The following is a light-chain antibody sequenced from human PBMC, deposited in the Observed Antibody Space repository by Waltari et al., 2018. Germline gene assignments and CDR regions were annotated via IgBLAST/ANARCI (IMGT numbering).Light chain of an antibody. CDR3: QHYVRLPAT. Sequence: EIVLTQSPGILSLSPGARATLSCRASQSVSRTLAWYQQKPGQAPRLLIYGASTRATGIPDRFSGGGSGTDFSLTSSRLEPEDFAVYYCQHYVRLPATFGQGTKVEIK. CDR2: GAS. CDR1: QSVSRT. V-gene: IGKV3-20*01. J-gene: IGKJ1*01.